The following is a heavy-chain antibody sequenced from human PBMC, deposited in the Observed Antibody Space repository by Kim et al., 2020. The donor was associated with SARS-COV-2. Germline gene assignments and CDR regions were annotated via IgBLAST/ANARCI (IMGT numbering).Heavy chain of an antibody. CDR3: ARAPYIRLGWFDP. Sequence: SETLSLTCAVYGGSFSGYYWSWIRQPPGKGLEWIGEINHSGSTNYNPSLKSRVTISVDTSKNQFSLKLSSVTAADTAVYYCARAPYIRLGWFDPWGQGTLVTVSS. CDR1: GGSFSGYY. J-gene: IGHJ5*02. CDR2: INHSGST. V-gene: IGHV4-34*01. D-gene: IGHD3-16*01.